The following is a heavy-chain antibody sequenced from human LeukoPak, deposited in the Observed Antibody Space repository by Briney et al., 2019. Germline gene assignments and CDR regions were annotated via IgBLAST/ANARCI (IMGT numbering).Heavy chain of an antibody. Sequence: GGSLRLSCAASGFTFDDYAMHWVRQAPGKGLEWVSGISWNSGSIGYADSVKGRFTISRDNAKNSLYLQMNSLRAEDTALYYCAKDEHFRYSSSWEPLFDYWGQGTLVTVSS. CDR2: ISWNSGSI. V-gene: IGHV3-9*01. CDR3: AKDEHFRYSSSWEPLFDY. D-gene: IGHD6-13*01. J-gene: IGHJ4*02. CDR1: GFTFDDYA.